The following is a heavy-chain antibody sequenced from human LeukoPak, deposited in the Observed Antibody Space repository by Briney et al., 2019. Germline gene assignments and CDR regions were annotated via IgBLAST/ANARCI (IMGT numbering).Heavy chain of an antibody. CDR3: AKDSPDYAFDP. CDR2: ISNNGGYT. CDR1: GFTFSSSA. V-gene: IGHV3-23*01. D-gene: IGHD4/OR15-4a*01. J-gene: IGHJ5*02. Sequence: GGSLRLSCAASGFTFSSSAMSWVRQAPGKGLEWVSAISNNGGYTYYADSVQGRFTISRDNSKSTLCLQMNSLRAEDTAVYYCAKDSPDYAFDPWGQGTLVTVSS.